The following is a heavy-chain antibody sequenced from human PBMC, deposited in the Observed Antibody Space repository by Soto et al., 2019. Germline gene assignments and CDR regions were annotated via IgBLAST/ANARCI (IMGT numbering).Heavy chain of an antibody. D-gene: IGHD7-27*01. Sequence: GGSLRLSCAASGFTFSSYAMSWVRQAPGKGLEWVSAISGSGGSTYYADSVKGRFTISRDNSKNTLYLQMNSLRAEDTAVYYCAKGNGGLGTVDDAFDIWGQGTMVTVSS. CDR2: ISGSGGST. J-gene: IGHJ3*02. CDR3: AKGNGGLGTVDDAFDI. V-gene: IGHV3-23*01. CDR1: GFTFSSYA.